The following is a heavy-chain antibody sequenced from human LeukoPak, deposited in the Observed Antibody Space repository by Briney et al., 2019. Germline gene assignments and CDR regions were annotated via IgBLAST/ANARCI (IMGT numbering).Heavy chain of an antibody. J-gene: IGHJ3*02. CDR3: ARGWDGRAFDI. Sequence: SVKVSCKASGGTFSSYAISWVRQAPGQGLEWMGRIIPILGIANYAQKFQGRVTITADKSTSTAYMELSSLRSEDTAVYYCARGWDGRAFDIWGQGTMVTVSS. D-gene: IGHD1-26*01. CDR2: IIPILGIA. V-gene: IGHV1-69*04. CDR1: GGTFSSYA.